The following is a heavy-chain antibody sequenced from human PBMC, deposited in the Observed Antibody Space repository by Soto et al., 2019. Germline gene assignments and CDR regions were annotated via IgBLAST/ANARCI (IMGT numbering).Heavy chain of an antibody. CDR2: INAGNGNT. V-gene: IGHV1-3*01. CDR1: GYTLTSYA. CDR3: ARDCSGGSCYLAMDY. D-gene: IGHD2-15*01. J-gene: IGHJ4*02. Sequence: ASVKVSCKASGYTLTSYAMHWVRQAPGQRLEWMGWINAGNGNTKYSQKFQGRVTITRDTSASTAYMELSSLRSEDTAVYYCARDCSGGSCYLAMDYWGQGTLVTVSS.